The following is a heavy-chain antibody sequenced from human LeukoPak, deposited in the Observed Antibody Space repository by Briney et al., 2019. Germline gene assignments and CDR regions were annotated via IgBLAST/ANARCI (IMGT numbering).Heavy chain of an antibody. Sequence: GGSLRLSCAASGFTLSDYYMSWIRQAPGKGLEWVSSIGSSSSYIYYADSVKGRFTISRDNAKNSLYLQMNSLRAEDTAVYYCARDGRYCSGTSCYFDYWGQGTLVTVSS. D-gene: IGHD2-2*01. CDR2: IGSSSSYI. V-gene: IGHV3-11*06. CDR3: ARDGRYCSGTSCYFDY. J-gene: IGHJ4*02. CDR1: GFTLSDYY.